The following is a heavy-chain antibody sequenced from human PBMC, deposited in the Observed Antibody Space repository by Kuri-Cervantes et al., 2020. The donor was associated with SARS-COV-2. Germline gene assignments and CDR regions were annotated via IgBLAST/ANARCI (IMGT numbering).Heavy chain of an antibody. D-gene: IGHD3-10*01. V-gene: IGHV3-20*04. CDR2: INWNGGST. CDR1: GFTFDDYG. J-gene: IGHJ6*03. CDR3: ARGGLWFGELLAYYYYMDV. Sequence: GGSLRLSCAASGFTFDDYGMSWVRQAPGKGLEWVSGINWNGGSTGYADSVKGRFTISRDNSKNTLYLQMGSLRAEDMAVYYCARGGLWFGELLAYYYYMDVWGKGTTVTVSS.